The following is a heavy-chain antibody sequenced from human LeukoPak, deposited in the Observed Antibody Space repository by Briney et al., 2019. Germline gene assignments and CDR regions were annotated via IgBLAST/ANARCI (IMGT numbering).Heavy chain of an antibody. Sequence: SQTLSLTSPLAGGSISRYYWSWIRQPPGKGLEWIGYIYYIGSTNYNRSLKSRVTISTSKNRFSLRLSSVTAADTAVYYCARHCSSTSCYGNPIFDYWGQGILVTVSS. J-gene: IGHJ4*02. D-gene: IGHD2-2*01. CDR2: IYYIGST. V-gene: IGHV4-59*08. CDR3: ARHCSSTSCYGNPIFDY. CDR1: GGSISRYY.